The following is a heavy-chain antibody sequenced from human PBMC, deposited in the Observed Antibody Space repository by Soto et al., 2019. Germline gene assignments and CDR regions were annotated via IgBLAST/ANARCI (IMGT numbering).Heavy chain of an antibody. CDR3: ARDHAMVRAVTTYYYYGMVV. J-gene: IGHJ6*02. V-gene: IGHV4-59*01. Sequence: LSLTCTVSGGSISSYYWSWIRQPPGKGLEWIGYIYYSGSTNYNPSLKSRVTISVDTSKNQFSLKLSSVTAADTAVYYCARDHAMVRAVTTYYYYGMVVWGQGTTVTVSS. CDR2: IYYSGST. D-gene: IGHD3-10*01. CDR1: GGSISSYY.